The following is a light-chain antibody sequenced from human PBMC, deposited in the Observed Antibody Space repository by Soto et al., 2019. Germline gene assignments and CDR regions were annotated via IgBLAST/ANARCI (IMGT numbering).Light chain of an antibody. CDR3: QHRSDRPPT. V-gene: IGKV3-11*01. CDR2: DAS. CDR1: QSVSSY. J-gene: IGKJ1*01. Sequence: EIVLTQSPATLSLSPGERATLSCRASQSVSSYLAWYQQKPGQAPRLLIYDASNRATGIPVRFSGSGSGTDFTLTISSLEPEDFAIYYCQHRSDRPPTFGQGTKVEIK.